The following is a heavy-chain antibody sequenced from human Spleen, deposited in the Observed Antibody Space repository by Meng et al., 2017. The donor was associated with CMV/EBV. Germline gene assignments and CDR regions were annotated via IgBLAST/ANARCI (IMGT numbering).Heavy chain of an antibody. J-gene: IGHJ6*02. D-gene: IGHD2-2*02. CDR1: GFTFSSYA. Sequence: GESLKISCAASGFTFSSYAMHWVRQAPGKGLEWVAVISYDGSNKYYADSVKGRFTISRDNSKNTLYLQMNSLRAEDTAVYYCARAKPYCSSTSCYTSYYYGMDVWGQGTTVTVSS. CDR3: ARAKPYCSSTSCYTSYYYGMDV. CDR2: ISYDGSNK. V-gene: IGHV3-30*04.